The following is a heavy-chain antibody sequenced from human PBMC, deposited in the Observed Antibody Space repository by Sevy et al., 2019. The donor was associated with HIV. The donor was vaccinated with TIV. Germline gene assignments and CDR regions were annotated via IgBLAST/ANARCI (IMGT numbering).Heavy chain of an antibody. Sequence: GGSLRLSCTASGFIFGDYGMSWVRQAPGKGLEWIAFFKSKIHGGTTENAASVKGRFTISRDDSKNIVYLQMSNLKTDDTAVYYCTRWSGSQSIFDYWGQGTLLTVSS. CDR1: GFIFGDYG. D-gene: IGHD3-3*01. V-gene: IGHV3-49*04. CDR2: FKSKIHGGTT. J-gene: IGHJ4*02. CDR3: TRWSGSQSIFDY.